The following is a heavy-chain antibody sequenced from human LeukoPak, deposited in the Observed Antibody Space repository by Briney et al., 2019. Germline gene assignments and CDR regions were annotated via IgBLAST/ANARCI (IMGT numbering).Heavy chain of an antibody. Sequence: ASVKVSCKASGGTFSSYAISWVRQAPGQGLEWMGILNSSGGSTTYAQKFQGRITMTRDASTSTVYMELRSLRSEDTAVYYCARGEIVGATKLKIMPDYWGQGTLVTVSS. CDR3: ARGEIVGATKLKIMPDY. J-gene: IGHJ4*02. CDR2: LNSSGGST. D-gene: IGHD1-26*01. CDR1: GGTFSSYA. V-gene: IGHV1-46*01.